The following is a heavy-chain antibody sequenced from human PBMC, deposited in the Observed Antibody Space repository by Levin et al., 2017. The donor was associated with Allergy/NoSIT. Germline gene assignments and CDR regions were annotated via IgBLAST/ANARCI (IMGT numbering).Heavy chain of an antibody. V-gene: IGHV3-30*18. Sequence: GGSLRLSCAASGFTFSSYGMHWVRQAPGKGLEWVALISYDGSDKYYADSIDSVKGRFTISRDNSKNTLYLQMNSLRVEDTAVYYCAKDLPVHCTNGVCSHGLMDVWGQGTTVTVSS. D-gene: IGHD2-8*01. CDR3: AKDLPVHCTNGVCSHGLMDV. CDR1: GFTFSSYG. J-gene: IGHJ6*02. CDR2: ISYDGSDK.